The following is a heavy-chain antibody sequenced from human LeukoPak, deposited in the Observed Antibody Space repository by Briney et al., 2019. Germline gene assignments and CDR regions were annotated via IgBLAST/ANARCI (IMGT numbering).Heavy chain of an antibody. CDR3: ARDWTPMVRGPFRYDAFDI. V-gene: IGHV1-8*01. Sequence: ASVKVSCKASGYTFTSYDINWVRQATGQGLEWMGWMNPNSGNTGYAQKFQGRVTMTRNTSISTAYMELRSLRSDDTAVYYCARDWTPMVRGPFRYDAFDIWGQGTMVTVSS. CDR1: GYTFTSYD. D-gene: IGHD3-10*01. CDR2: MNPNSGNT. J-gene: IGHJ3*02.